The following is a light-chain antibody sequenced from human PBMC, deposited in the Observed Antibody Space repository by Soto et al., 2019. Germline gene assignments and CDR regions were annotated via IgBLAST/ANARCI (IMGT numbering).Light chain of an antibody. Sequence: EIVLTQSPGTLSLSPGETATLSCRASQSVSSSYLAWYQQKPGQAPRLLIYGASSRGTGIPDRFSGSGSGTDFNLTISRLEPEDFAVYHCQQYDRSQWTLVQGTKVKIK. V-gene: IGKV3-20*01. CDR3: QQYDRSQWT. J-gene: IGKJ1*01. CDR1: QSVSSSY. CDR2: GAS.